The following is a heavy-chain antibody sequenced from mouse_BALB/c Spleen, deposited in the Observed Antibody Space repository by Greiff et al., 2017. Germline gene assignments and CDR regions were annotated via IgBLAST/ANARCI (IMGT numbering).Heavy chain of an antibody. D-gene: IGHD6-1*01. CDR3: ARSRGKCRGYYAMDY. J-gene: IGHJ4*01. CDR2: IYPGSGNT. CDR1: GYTFTDYF. V-gene: IGHV1-84*02. Sequence: QVQLQQSGPELVKPGASVKISCKASGYTFTDYFINWVKQKPGQGLEWIGWIYPGSGNTKYNEKFKGKATLTVDTSSSTAYMQLSSLTSEDTAVYFCARSRGKCRGYYAMDYWGQGTSVTVSS.